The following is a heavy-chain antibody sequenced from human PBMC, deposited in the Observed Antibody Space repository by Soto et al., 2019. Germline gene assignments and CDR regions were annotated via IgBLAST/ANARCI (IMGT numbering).Heavy chain of an antibody. CDR1: GGSISSGGYY. Sequence: QVQLQESGPGLVKPSQTLSLTCTVSGGSISSGGYYWSWIRQNPGKGLEWIGYIYYSGSTYYSPSLKSRVTISVDTSKNQFSLKLSSVTAADTAVYYCARDFTDSSGPTLGMGVWGQGTTVTVSS. D-gene: IGHD6-19*01. J-gene: IGHJ6*02. V-gene: IGHV4-31*03. CDR3: ARDFTDSSGPTLGMGV. CDR2: IYYSGST.